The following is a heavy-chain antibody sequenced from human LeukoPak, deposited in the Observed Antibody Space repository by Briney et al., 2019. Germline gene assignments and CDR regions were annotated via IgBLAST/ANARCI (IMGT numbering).Heavy chain of an antibody. V-gene: IGHV1-2*02. CDR2: IDPDTGDT. Sequence: ASVRVSCKPSGYTFIDHYLHWVRQAPGQGLESLGWIDPDTGDTNYPQKFQGRLTMTRDTSSSTAYMELNRLRSDDTAVYYCARAGHNSNSGGYDFWGLGTLVTVSS. J-gene: IGHJ4*02. D-gene: IGHD3-22*01. CDR3: ARAGHNSNSGGYDF. CDR1: GYTFIDHY.